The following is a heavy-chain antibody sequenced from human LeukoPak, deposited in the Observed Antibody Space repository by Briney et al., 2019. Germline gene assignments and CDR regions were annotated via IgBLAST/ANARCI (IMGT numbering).Heavy chain of an antibody. CDR2: IYYSGST. CDR1: GGSISSSSYY. V-gene: IGHV4-39*07. CDR3: ARGYSSSWYGEGYWFDP. D-gene: IGHD6-13*01. Sequence: KASETLSLTCTVSGGSISSSSYYWGWIRQPPGKGLEWIGSIYYSGSTYYNPSLKSRVTISVDTSKNQFSLKLSSVTAADTAVYYCARGYSSSWYGEGYWFDPWGQGTLVTVSS. J-gene: IGHJ5*02.